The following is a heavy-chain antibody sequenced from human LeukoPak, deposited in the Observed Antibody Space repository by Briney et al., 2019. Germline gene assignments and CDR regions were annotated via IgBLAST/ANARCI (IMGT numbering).Heavy chain of an antibody. V-gene: IGHV5-51*01. D-gene: IGHD6-19*01. CDR2: IYPGNSDT. CDR3: ARRKAVARISYFDS. CDR1: GDRFTPYW. Sequence: GESLKISCEGSGDRFTPYWITWVRQKPGKGLERMGIIYPGNSDTKYSPSFQGQITISADKSINTAYLQWSSLEASDTAMYYCARRKAVARISYFDSWGQGTLVTVSS. J-gene: IGHJ4*02.